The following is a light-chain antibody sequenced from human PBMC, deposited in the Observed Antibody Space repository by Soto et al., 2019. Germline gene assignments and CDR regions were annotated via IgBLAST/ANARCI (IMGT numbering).Light chain of an antibody. CDR2: SNN. V-gene: IGLV1-44*01. J-gene: IGLJ2*01. CDR1: SSNIGTNT. Sequence: SVLTQPPSASGTPGQRVTVSCSGSSSNIGTNTVNWYQQFPGTAPKLLIYSNNQRPSGVPDRFSGSKSGTSASLAISWLQSEDEADYYCAAWDDSLNGVVFGGGTKLTVL. CDR3: AAWDDSLNGVV.